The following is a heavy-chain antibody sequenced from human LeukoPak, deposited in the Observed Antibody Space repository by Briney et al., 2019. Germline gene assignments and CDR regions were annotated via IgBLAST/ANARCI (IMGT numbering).Heavy chain of an antibody. D-gene: IGHD6-13*01. CDR2: IYYSGST. V-gene: IGHV4-59*01. J-gene: IGHJ5*02. Sequence: SETLSLTCTVSGGSISSYYWSWIRQPPGKGLEWIGYIYYSGSTNYNPSLKSRVTISVDTSKNQVSLKLSSVTAADTAVYYCARDAAGTWDNWFDPWGQGTLVTVSS. CDR1: GGSISSYY. CDR3: ARDAAGTWDNWFDP.